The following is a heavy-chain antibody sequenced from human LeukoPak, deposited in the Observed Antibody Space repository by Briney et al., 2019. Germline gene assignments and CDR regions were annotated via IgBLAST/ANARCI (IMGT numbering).Heavy chain of an antibody. V-gene: IGHV4-34*01. CDR3: AREGVDEYSSSSGFDY. CDR2: INHSGST. Sequence: SETLSLTCAVYGGSFSGYYWSWIRQPPGKGLEWIGEINHSGSTNYNPSLKSRVTISVDTSKNQFSLKLSSVTAADTAVYYCAREGVDEYSSSSGFDYWGQGTLVTVSS. D-gene: IGHD6-6*01. J-gene: IGHJ4*02. CDR1: GGSFSGYY.